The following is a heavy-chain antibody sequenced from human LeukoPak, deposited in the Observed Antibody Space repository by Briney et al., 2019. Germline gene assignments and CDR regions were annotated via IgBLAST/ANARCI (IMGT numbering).Heavy chain of an antibody. Sequence: SDTLSLTCTASGGSISGYYWSWIRQPPGKPPEWIAYIDYSGETNSNPSLKSRVTTSVDRSKNQFSLRLNSVTAADTAFYYFVRAQDGIRYFDPWGQGTLVTVSS. CDR2: IDYSGET. V-gene: IGHV4-59*08. D-gene: IGHD3-9*01. CDR1: GGSISGYY. J-gene: IGHJ5*02. CDR3: VRAQDGIRYFDP.